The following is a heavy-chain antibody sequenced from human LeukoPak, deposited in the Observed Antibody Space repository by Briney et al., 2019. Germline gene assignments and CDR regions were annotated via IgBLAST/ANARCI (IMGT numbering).Heavy chain of an antibody. CDR3: ARDQRYCSSSSCPWEPFDY. J-gene: IGHJ4*02. V-gene: IGHV3-7*05. D-gene: IGHD2-2*01. Sequence: GGSLRLSCAASGFTFSSYWMSWVRQAPGKGLEWVANIKQDGSENYYVDSVKGRFTISRDNAKNSLYLQMNSLRAEDTAVYYCARDQRYCSSSSCPWEPFDYWGQGTLVTVSS. CDR1: GFTFSSYW. CDR2: IKQDGSEN.